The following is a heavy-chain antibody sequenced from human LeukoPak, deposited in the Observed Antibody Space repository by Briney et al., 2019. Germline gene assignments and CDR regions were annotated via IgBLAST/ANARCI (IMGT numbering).Heavy chain of an antibody. CDR3: ARDQRYCSSSSCPWEPFDY. J-gene: IGHJ4*02. V-gene: IGHV3-7*05. D-gene: IGHD2-2*01. Sequence: GGSLRLSCAASGFTFSSYWMSWVRQAPGKGLEWVANIKQDGSENYYVDSVKGRFTISRDNAKNSLYLQMNSLRAEDTAVYYCARDQRYCSSSSCPWEPFDYWGQGTLVTVSS. CDR1: GFTFSSYW. CDR2: IKQDGSEN.